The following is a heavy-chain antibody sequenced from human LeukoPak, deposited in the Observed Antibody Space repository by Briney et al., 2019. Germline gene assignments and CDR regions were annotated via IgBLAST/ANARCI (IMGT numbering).Heavy chain of an antibody. J-gene: IGHJ4*02. CDR1: GGSFSGYY. CDR2: INHSGST. D-gene: IGHD2-2*01. Sequence: SETLSLTCAVYGGSFSGYYWNWLRQPPGKGLEWIGEINHSGSTNYNPSLKSRVTISVDTSKNQFSLKLSSVTAADTAVYYCARDWDIVVVPAANKPLDYWGQGTLVTVSS. V-gene: IGHV4-34*01. CDR3: ARDWDIVVVPAANKPLDY.